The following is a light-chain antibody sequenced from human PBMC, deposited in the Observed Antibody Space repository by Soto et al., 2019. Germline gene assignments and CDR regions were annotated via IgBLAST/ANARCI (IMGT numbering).Light chain of an antibody. CDR3: QQYDNVSLT. J-gene: IGKJ4*01. V-gene: IGKV1-33*01. CDR1: QDITNS. Sequence: DIQMTQYPSSLSASVGDRVTFTCQASQDITNSLNWYQQKPGRAPKLLIYDASNLEAGVPSRFSGGGSGTDFTFTISSLQPEDVATYYCQQYDNVSLTFGGGTKVNIK. CDR2: DAS.